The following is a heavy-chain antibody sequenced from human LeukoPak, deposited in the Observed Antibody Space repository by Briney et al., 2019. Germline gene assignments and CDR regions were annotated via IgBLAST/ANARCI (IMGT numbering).Heavy chain of an antibody. Sequence: GTSLRLSCAASGFPFSSYGMHWVRQALGKGLEWVARLVYDARSDYANSVKGRFSISRDDSKNTLFLDMSNPRVEDTALYYCARDLSAAFDFWGQGVLVTVSS. CDR1: GFPFSSYG. CDR3: ARDLSAAFDF. V-gene: IGHV3-33*01. J-gene: IGHJ4*02. CDR2: LVYDARS. D-gene: IGHD6-19*01.